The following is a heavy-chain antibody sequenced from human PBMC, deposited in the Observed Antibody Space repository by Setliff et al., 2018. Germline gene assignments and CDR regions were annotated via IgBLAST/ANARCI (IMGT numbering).Heavy chain of an antibody. CDR2: ISRDSNYI. D-gene: IGHD3-22*01. Sequence: ETLSLTCTVSGGSISSYYWSWIRQPAGKGLEWVSAISRDSNYIVYADSVKGRFTISRDNSKNTLDLQMNSLRVEDTAVYYCARTLDYDSSGYYPLDYWGQGTLVTVSS. V-gene: IGHV3-21*01. CDR1: GGSISSYY. CDR3: ARTLDYDSSGYYPLDY. J-gene: IGHJ4*02.